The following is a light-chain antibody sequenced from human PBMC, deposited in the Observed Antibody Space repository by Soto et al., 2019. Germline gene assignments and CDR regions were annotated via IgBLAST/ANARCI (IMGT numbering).Light chain of an antibody. CDR2: GAS. Sequence: VLTQSPVTLSLSPGERVTLSCGATQSGPTTSIVWYQHRPGLAPRLLVDGASRRATGIPDRFIGGGSHLIISRLEPEDFAVYYGQLYGDSPPYTFGQGTKVDIK. CDR3: QLYGDSPPYT. V-gene: IGKV3D-20*01. CDR1: QSGPTTS. J-gene: IGKJ2*01.